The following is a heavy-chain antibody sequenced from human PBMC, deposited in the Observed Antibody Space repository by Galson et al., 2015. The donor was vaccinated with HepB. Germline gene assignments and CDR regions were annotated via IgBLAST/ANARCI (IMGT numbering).Heavy chain of an antibody. V-gene: IGHV3-64D*06. CDR3: VKSDGVVGGTTFDF. CDR2: ISSTGVNT. Sequence: SLRLSCAASGFTFSSYAMHWVRQAPGKGLEYVSSISSTGVNTYYVDSVRGRFTISRDNSKNTLFLQMSSLRAADTAVYYCVKSDGVVGGTTFDFWGQGTLVTVSS. J-gene: IGHJ4*02. CDR1: GFTFSSYA. D-gene: IGHD6-19*01.